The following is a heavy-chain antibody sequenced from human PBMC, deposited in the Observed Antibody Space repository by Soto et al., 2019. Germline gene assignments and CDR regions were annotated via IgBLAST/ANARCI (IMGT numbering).Heavy chain of an antibody. D-gene: IGHD3-10*01. V-gene: IGHV1-8*01. J-gene: IGHJ6*02. Sequence: ASVKVSCKASAYTFTSYDINWVRQATGQGLEWMGWMNPNSGNTGYAQKFQGRVTMTRNTSISTAYVELSSLRSEDTAVYYCARERGVSYYYYYGMDVWGQGTTVTVSS. CDR3: ARERGVSYYYYYGMDV. CDR2: MNPNSGNT. CDR1: AYTFTSYD.